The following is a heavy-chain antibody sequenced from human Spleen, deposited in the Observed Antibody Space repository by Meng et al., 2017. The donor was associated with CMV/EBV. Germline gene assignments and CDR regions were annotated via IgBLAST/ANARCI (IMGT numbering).Heavy chain of an antibody. D-gene: IGHD1-26*01. V-gene: IGHV1-69*05. J-gene: IGHJ4*02. CDR2: IIPIFQTI. CDR3: AREESGSSI. Sequence: KVSCKTSGGSFTNYAIGWGRQAPGQGLEWMGGIIPIFQTINYAQKFRDRVTITTDESTSTAYMELSSLRSEDTAMYYCAREESGSSIWGQGTLVTVSS. CDR1: GGSFTNYA.